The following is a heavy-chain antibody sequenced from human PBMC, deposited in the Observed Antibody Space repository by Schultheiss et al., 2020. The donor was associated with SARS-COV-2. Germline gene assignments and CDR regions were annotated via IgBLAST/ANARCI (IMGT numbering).Heavy chain of an antibody. CDR2: IYYSGST. Sequence: SETLSLTCTVSGGSISSGGYYWSWIRQHPGKGLEWIGYIYYSGSTYYNPSLKSRVSISVDTSENQFSLRLNSVTAADTAVYYCARADSSGWLDAFDIWGQGTMVTVSS. CDR3: ARADSSGWLDAFDI. J-gene: IGHJ3*02. CDR1: GGSISSGGYY. D-gene: IGHD6-19*01. V-gene: IGHV4-31*03.